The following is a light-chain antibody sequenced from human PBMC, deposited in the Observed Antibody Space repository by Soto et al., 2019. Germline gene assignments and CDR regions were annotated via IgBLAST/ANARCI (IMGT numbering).Light chain of an antibody. CDR1: QSVYTY. CDR2: DAS. CDR3: QQRYIWPPIT. Sequence: EILLTQSPATLSLSPGETATLSCRASQSVYTYLVWYQQKPGQAPRLLIYDASHRATGVPARFSGSGSGTDFTLTISSLEPEDFAVYYCQQRYIWPPITFGQGTRLEIK. V-gene: IGKV3-11*01. J-gene: IGKJ5*01.